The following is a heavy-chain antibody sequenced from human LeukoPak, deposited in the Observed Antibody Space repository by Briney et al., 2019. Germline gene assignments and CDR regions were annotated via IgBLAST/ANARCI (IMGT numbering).Heavy chain of an antibody. V-gene: IGHV3-30-3*01. CDR2: ISYDGGTE. CDR3: ARGAVMITVTPGDF. Sequence: PGGSLRLSCAASGFTFRNYPLHWVRQAPGKGLEWVALISYDGGTEDYTDSVKGRFTISRDNSKNTLYLQMNSLRAEDTAVYYCARGAVMITVTPGDFWGQGTLVSVSS. J-gene: IGHJ4*02. CDR1: GFTFRNYP. D-gene: IGHD4-17*01.